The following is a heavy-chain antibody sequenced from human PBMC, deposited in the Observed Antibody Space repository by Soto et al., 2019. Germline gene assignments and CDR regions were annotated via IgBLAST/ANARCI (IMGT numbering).Heavy chain of an antibody. CDR1: GFTFSTHA. J-gene: IGHJ6*02. V-gene: IGHV3-23*01. Sequence: GGSLRLSCAASGFTFSTHAMGWVRQAPEKGLEWVSGISGSGGNTFYAAAVKGRFTISRDNSKDTLYLEMNSLRVEDTAVYYCAKVGNYNANYYYGMDVWGQGTTVTVSS. CDR2: ISGSGGNT. D-gene: IGHD4-4*01. CDR3: AKVGNYNANYYYGMDV.